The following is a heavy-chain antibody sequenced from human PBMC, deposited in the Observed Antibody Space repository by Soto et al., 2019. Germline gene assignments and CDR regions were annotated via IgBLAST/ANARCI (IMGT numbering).Heavy chain of an antibody. V-gene: IGHV4-39*01. CDR3: ARHYSSGSRDWFDP. CDR1: GGSINISSYF. D-gene: IGHD6-19*01. Sequence: LXLTFSVSGGSINISSYFWGWVRQPPGKGLEWIGSIYYSGSTYYNPSLRSRVTISVDTSKNQFSLKLSSVTAADTAVFYCARHYSSGSRDWFDPWGQGTLVTVS. CDR2: IYYSGST. J-gene: IGHJ5*02.